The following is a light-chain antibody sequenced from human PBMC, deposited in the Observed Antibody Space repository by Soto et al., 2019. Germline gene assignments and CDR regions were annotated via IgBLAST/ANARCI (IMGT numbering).Light chain of an antibody. Sequence: QSALTQPASVSGSPGQSITISCTGTNSDVGGYDRVSWYQHHPGKAPKLLIFEVCNRPSGISDRFSGSKSGDTASLTISGLQAEDEADYYCISYIPSTTTHWVFGGGTQLTVL. J-gene: IGLJ3*02. CDR3: ISYIPSTTTHWV. CDR1: NSDVGGYDR. V-gene: IGLV2-14*01. CDR2: EVC.